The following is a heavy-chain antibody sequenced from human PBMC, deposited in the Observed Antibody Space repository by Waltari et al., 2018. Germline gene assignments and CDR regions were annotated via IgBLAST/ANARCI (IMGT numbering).Heavy chain of an antibody. D-gene: IGHD2-21*02. CDR1: GFNYNIYT. J-gene: IGHJ3*01. CDR3: TRGLQFAFDF. V-gene: IGHV3-48*01. CDR2: INSSIRVI. Sequence: EVLLVESVGGLVQPGGSLRLSFTDSGFNYNIYTMHWFRQAPGKGLWWVSYINSSIRVILYADSVRGRFTISRDNAKNSLFLQMNNLRVEDTALYYCTRGLQFAFDFWGQGTMVSVSS.